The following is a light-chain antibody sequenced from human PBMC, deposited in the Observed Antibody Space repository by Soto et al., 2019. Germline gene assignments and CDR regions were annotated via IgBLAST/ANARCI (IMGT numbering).Light chain of an antibody. Sequence: DIQVTQSPSFLSASVGDRVTITFRASQDISNYLGWYQQKPGTAPKLLIYAASTLQSGVPSRFSGSGSGTEFTLTISSLQPEDFATYYCQQLNGYLTFGGGTKVDIK. CDR1: QDISNY. CDR3: QQLNGYLT. V-gene: IGKV1-9*01. J-gene: IGKJ4*01. CDR2: AAS.